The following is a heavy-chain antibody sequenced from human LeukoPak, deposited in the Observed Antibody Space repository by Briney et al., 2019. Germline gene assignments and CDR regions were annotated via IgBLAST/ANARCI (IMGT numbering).Heavy chain of an antibody. D-gene: IGHD4-11*01. J-gene: IGHJ4*02. CDR2: ISYDGSNK. Sequence: PGGALRLSCAASGFTFSSYRMHSVRQAPGKGLGWVAVISYDGSNKYYADSVKGRFTLSRDNSKNKLYLQKNSLRAQDTPLYYSAKDFGKYSKTGMYYFDYWGQGTLVTVSS. V-gene: IGHV3-30*18. CDR3: AKDFGKYSKTGMYYFDY. CDR1: GFTFSSYR.